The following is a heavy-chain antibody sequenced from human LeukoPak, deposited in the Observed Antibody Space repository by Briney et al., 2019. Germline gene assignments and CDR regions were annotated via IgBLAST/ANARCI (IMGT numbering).Heavy chain of an antibody. CDR1: GYTFTSDG. Sequence: ASVKVSCKASGYTFTSDGISWVRQAPGQGLEWMGWISADNGNTNYAQNLQRTVTMTTDTSTRTDYMELRSLRSDHTAVYYCARGLYYYDSPGDYWGQGTLVTVSS. CDR2: ISADNGNT. J-gene: IGHJ4*02. D-gene: IGHD3-22*01. V-gene: IGHV1-18*01. CDR3: ARGLYYYDSPGDY.